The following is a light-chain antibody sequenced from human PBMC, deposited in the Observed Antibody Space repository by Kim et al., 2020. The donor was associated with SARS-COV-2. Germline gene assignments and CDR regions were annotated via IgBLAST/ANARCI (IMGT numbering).Light chain of an antibody. CDR1: QRVSASY. CDR3: QQYGTSPLT. J-gene: IGKJ4*01. V-gene: IGKV3-20*01. CDR2: GAS. Sequence: SPGERATLSCRASQRVSASYLAWYQQKPGQAPRLLISGASTRATGIPDRFSGSGSGTDFTLTVSRLEPEDFAVYYCQQYGTSPLTFGGGTKVDIK.